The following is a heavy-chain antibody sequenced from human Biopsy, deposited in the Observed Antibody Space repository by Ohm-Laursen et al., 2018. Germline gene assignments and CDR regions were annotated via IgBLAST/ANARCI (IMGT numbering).Heavy chain of an antibody. CDR1: GYTFTGYF. J-gene: IGHJ1*01. V-gene: IGHV1-2*04. CDR3: AKGQDLTAGAEYFQY. CDR2: INPKSGTT. Sequence: SVKVSCKTSGYTFTGYFLHWVWQVPGQGLGWVGWINPKSGTTNIAENFQGSLTLTRTTSITTAYLDLTRLTSDDTAVYFCAKGQDLTAGAEYFQYWGQGALITVSS. D-gene: IGHD3-9*01.